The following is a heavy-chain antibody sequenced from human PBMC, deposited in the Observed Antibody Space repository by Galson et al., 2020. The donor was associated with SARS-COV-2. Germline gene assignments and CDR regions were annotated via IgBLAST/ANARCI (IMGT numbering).Heavy chain of an antibody. CDR3: ARQGVTMIFLLTVPGWFFDL. CDR1: GVSISTTNY. V-gene: IGHV4-38-2*01. Sequence: SGPTLVKPTQTLTLTCAVSGVSISTTNYWSWIRQAPGKGLEWIGSVYPSGSTYYNPSLKSRVTISLDTSKNQFSLRLTSATAADTALYYCARQGVTMIFLLTVPGWFFDLWGRGTLVTVSS. D-gene: IGHD2-15*01. CDR2: VYPSGST. J-gene: IGHJ2*01.